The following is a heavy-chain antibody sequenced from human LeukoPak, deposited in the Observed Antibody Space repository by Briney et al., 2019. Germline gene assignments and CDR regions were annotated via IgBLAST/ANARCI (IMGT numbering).Heavy chain of an antibody. J-gene: IGHJ3*02. D-gene: IGHD6-13*01. V-gene: IGHV4-31*03. Sequence: SQTLSLTCTVSGGSIASDNYFWSWLRQHPEKGLEWLGYILYSGTAYYNPSLKSRVPLSVETSKNHFSLKLNSVIAAHPAAYSCARELNERAGTDAFEIWGEGTMVTVSS. CDR2: ILYSGTA. CDR3: ARELNERAGTDAFEI. CDR1: GGSIASDNYF.